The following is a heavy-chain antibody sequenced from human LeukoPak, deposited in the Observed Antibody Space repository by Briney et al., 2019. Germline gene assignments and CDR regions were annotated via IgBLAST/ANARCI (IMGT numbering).Heavy chain of an antibody. CDR3: ANNYYDSGGSRAFDY. CDR1: GFTFSSNA. D-gene: IGHD3-22*01. Sequence: GGSLRLSCAASGFTFSSNAMSWVRQAPGKGLEWVSPIIGGVGTTYYADSVEGRFTISRDNSENTLYLQMNNLRAEDTAVYYCANNYYDSGGSRAFDYWGQGTLVTVSS. J-gene: IGHJ4*02. V-gene: IGHV3-23*01. CDR2: IIGGVGTT.